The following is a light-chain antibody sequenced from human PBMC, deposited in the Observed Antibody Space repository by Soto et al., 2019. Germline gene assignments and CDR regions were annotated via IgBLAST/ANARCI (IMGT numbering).Light chain of an antibody. V-gene: IGKV3-11*01. CDR2: DAS. Sequence: VVAQSPSTPSLTPGGRATLSCRASQSVSSYLAWYQQKPGQAPRLLIYDASTRATGISARFSGSGSGTDFTLTISSLEPEDFAVYYCQQRSNWPVTFGQGTKVDIK. CDR1: QSVSSY. J-gene: IGKJ1*01. CDR3: QQRSNWPVT.